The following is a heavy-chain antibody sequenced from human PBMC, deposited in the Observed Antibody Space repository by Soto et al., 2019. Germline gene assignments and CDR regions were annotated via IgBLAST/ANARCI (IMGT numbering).Heavy chain of an antibody. CDR2: ISGSGGST. CDR3: AKDRAGQGVLPLVCY. J-gene: IGHJ4*02. CDR1: GFTFSSYA. Sequence: EVQLLESGGGLVQPGGSLRLSGAASGFTFSSYAMSWVRQAPGKGLEWVSAISGSGGSTYYADSVKGRFTISRDNSKNTLYLQMNSLRAEDTAVYYCAKDRAGQGVLPLVCYWGQGTLVTVSS. V-gene: IGHV3-23*01. D-gene: IGHD1-26*01.